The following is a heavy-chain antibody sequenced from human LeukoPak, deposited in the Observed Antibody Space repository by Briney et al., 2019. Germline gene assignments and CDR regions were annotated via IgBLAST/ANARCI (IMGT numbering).Heavy chain of an antibody. CDR3: AREGGIRVIAVGMDI. Sequence: SGGSLRLSCAASGFTFSSYAMHWVRQAPGKGLEWVAVISYDGSNKYYADSVKGRFTISRDNSKNTLYLQMNSLRAEDTAAYYCAREGGIRVIAVGMDIWGQGTMVTVSS. D-gene: IGHD6-19*01. CDR2: ISYDGSNK. V-gene: IGHV3-30*04. J-gene: IGHJ3*02. CDR1: GFTFSSYA.